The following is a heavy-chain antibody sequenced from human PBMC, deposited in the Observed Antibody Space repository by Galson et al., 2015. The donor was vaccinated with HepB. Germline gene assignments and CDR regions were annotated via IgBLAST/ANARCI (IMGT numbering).Heavy chain of an antibody. Sequence: ETLSLTCAISGGSFRDYYWTWIRQPPGKGLEWIGEINHSERTNSNPSLKSRVSMSIDTSRNQISLKLKSLTAADTAVYYCAREIRVTTDYSYYGMDVWGQGTTVIVSS. V-gene: IGHV4-34*01. CDR1: GGSFRDYY. CDR2: INHSERT. J-gene: IGHJ6*02. CDR3: AREIRVTTDYSYYGMDV. D-gene: IGHD4-17*01.